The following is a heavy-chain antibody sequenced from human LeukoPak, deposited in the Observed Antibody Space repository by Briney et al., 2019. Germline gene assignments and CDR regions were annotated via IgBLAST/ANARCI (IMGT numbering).Heavy chain of an antibody. CDR1: GFTLSGSV. CDR2: ISGSGGTT. Sequence: GGSLRLSCAASGFTLSGSVMSWVRQAPGKGLEWVSAISGSGGTTYYADSVKGRFTISRDNSKNTLYLQMRSLRAEDTAVYYCAKGGVTVAGLGHNWFDPWGQGTLVTVSS. CDR3: AKGGVTVAGLGHNWFDP. V-gene: IGHV3-23*01. J-gene: IGHJ5*02. D-gene: IGHD6-19*01.